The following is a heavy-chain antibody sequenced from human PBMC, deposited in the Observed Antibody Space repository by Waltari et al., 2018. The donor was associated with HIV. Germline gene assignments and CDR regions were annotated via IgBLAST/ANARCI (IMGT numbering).Heavy chain of an antibody. J-gene: IGHJ5*02. CDR1: GVSLRSSSYN. CDR2: IYYSGST. CDR3: ARHAGLDWFDP. D-gene: IGHD3-10*01. Sequence: QLQLQESGPGLVKPSETLSLVCTVPGVSLRSSSYNCGWIRQSPGKGLEWIGSIYYSGSTYYNPSLKRQVTISVDTSKSQFSLKLSSVTAADTAVYYCARHAGLDWFDPWGQGTLVTVSS. V-gene: IGHV4-39*01.